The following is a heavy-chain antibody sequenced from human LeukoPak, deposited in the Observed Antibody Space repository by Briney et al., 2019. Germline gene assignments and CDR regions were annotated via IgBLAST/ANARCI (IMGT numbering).Heavy chain of an antibody. CDR1: GYTFTNYH. V-gene: IGHV1-46*01. D-gene: IGHD2-21*02. J-gene: IGHJ4*02. CDR3: ARDSGAWSVDH. CDR2: INPSSGST. Sequence: GASVKVSCKASGYTFTNYHIHWVRQAPGQGLEWMGVINPSSGSTTYAQKFQGRVTMTRDMSTSAVYMDLSSLGSEDTAAYYCARDSGAWSVDHWGQGTLVTVSS.